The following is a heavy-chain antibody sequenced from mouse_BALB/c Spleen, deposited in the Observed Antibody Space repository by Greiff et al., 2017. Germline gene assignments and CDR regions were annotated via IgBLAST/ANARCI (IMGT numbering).Heavy chain of an antibody. D-gene: IGHD1-1*01. CDR3: ARPGSRRDYAMDY. V-gene: IGHV5-17*02. CDR2: ISSGSSTI. CDR1: GFTFSSFG. J-gene: IGHJ4*01. Sequence: EVQGVESGGGLVQPGGSRKLSCAASGFTFSSFGMHWVRQAPEKGLEWVAYISSGSSTIYYADTVKGRFTISRDNPKNTLFLQMTSLRSEDTAMYYCARPGSRRDYAMDYWGQGTSVTVSS.